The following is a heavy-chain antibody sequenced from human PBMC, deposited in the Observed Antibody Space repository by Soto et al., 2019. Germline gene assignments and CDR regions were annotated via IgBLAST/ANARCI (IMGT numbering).Heavy chain of an antibody. CDR2: ISAYNGNT. CDR1: GYTFTSYG. Sequence: ASVKVSCKASGYTFTSYGMRWVRQAPGQGLEWMGWISAYNGNTNYAQKLQGRVTMTTDTSTSTAYMELRSLRSDDTAVYYCARDRRGGERFDYWGQGTLVTVSS. J-gene: IGHJ4*02. V-gene: IGHV1-18*01. CDR3: ARDRRGGERFDY. D-gene: IGHD2-21*01.